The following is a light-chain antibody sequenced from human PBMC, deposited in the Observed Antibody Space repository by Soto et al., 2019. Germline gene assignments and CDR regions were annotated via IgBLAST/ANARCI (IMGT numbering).Light chain of an antibody. CDR3: LSYKTDNTFV. CDR1: SSDIGASNF. V-gene: IGLV2-14*01. Sequence: QSALTQPASVSGSPGQSITVSCTGTSSDIGASNFVSWYQRLPGRAPKVIIYEATNRPSGVSDRFSGSKAGNTASLTISGLQADDEAEYFCLSYKTDNTFVFGTGTKVTVL. J-gene: IGLJ1*01. CDR2: EAT.